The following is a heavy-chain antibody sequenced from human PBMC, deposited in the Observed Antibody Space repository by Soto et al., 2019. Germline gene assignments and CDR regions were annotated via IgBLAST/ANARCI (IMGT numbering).Heavy chain of an antibody. CDR3: AKHYSGNYPRPFDY. V-gene: IGHV3-30*18. CDR1: GFTFSIYG. D-gene: IGHD1-26*01. CDR2: ISYHGSNK. J-gene: IGHJ4*02. Sequence: QVQLVESGGGVVQPGTSLRLSCAASGFTFSIYGMHWVRQAPGKGLEWVAAISYHGSNKYYADSVKGRFTIYRDNSKNTLYLQMDSPRAEDTAVYYCAKHYSGNYPRPFDYWGQGPLVTVSS.